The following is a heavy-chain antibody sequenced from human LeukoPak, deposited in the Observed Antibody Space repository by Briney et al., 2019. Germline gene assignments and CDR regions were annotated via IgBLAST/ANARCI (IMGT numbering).Heavy chain of an antibody. CDR1: GGSISSSSYY. Sequence: PPETLSLTCTVSGGSISSSSYYYGWIRQPPGKRLGWIGRIYYSGSNYYNPSLKSRVTISVDKSKNQFSLKLSSVTGAVTAVYYCGINGAYNFDYWGQGTLVTVSS. CDR3: GINGAYNFDY. D-gene: IGHD2-2*02. V-gene: IGHV4-39*07. CDR2: IYYSGSN. J-gene: IGHJ4*02.